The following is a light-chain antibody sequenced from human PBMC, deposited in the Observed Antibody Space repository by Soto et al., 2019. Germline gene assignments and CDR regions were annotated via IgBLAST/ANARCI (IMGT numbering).Light chain of an antibody. V-gene: IGLV2-23*03. J-gene: IGLJ1*01. CDR1: SSDVGSYNL. CDR2: EGS. Sequence: QSALTQPASVSGSPGQSITISCTGTSSDVGSYNLVSWYQQHPDKAPKLMIYEGSKRPSGVSNRFSGSKSGNTASLTISGLQAEDEADYYCCSYAGSSTFAYVFGTGTKLTVL. CDR3: CSYAGSSTFAYV.